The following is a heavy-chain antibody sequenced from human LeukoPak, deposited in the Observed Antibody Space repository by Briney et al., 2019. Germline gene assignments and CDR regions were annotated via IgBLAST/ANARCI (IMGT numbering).Heavy chain of an antibody. CDR3: ARAHIAVAGTLGY. Sequence: GGSLRPSRAASGFTVSDYYMSSIRQDPGKGLQWGSYISSSGSTIYYAASVKGRFTFSRDNAKNSLYLQMNSLRAEDTAVYYCARAHIAVAGTLGYWGQGTLVTVSS. CDR2: ISSSGSTI. D-gene: IGHD6-19*01. J-gene: IGHJ4*02. CDR1: GFTVSDYY. V-gene: IGHV3-11*01.